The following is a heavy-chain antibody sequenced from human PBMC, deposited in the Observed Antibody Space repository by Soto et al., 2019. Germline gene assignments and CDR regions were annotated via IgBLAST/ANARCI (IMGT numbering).Heavy chain of an antibody. CDR3: ARDRESGYSSGCYGV. Sequence: ASVKVSCKASGYTFTGYYMHWVRQAPGQGLEWMGWINPNSGGTNYAQKFQGRVTMTRDTSISTAYMELSRLRSDDTAVYYCARDRESGYSSGCYGVWGQGTLVTVSS. V-gene: IGHV1-2*02. D-gene: IGHD6-19*01. CDR2: INPNSGGT. J-gene: IGHJ4*02. CDR1: GYTFTGYY.